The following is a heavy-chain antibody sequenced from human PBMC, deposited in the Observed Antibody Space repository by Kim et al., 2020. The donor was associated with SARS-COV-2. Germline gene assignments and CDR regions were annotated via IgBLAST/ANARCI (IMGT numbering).Heavy chain of an antibody. CDR3: AGSITIVGVVITFDY. Sequence: PSLMSRVTISVDKSKNNFSLKLSSVTAADTAVYYCAGSITIVGVVITFDYWGQGTLVTVSS. J-gene: IGHJ4*02. D-gene: IGHD3-3*01. V-gene: IGHV4-4*02.